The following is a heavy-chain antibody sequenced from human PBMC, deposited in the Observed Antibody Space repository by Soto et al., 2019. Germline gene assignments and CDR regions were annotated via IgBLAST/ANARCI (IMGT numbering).Heavy chain of an antibody. D-gene: IGHD4-17*01. CDR3: SRDQGLGAGYFAL. V-gene: IGHV4-61*01. CDR2: IYRGSP. J-gene: IGHJ2*01. Sequence: QVQLQESGPGQVKPSETLFLTCTVSGGSVSSWTYYWSWIRQPAGKGLEWMGYIYRGSPNYNPSLESRGTRSVDTSRTQFSLVLSSVTAADTAVYYCSRDQGLGAGYFALWGRGTLVTVSS. CDR1: GGSVSSWTYY.